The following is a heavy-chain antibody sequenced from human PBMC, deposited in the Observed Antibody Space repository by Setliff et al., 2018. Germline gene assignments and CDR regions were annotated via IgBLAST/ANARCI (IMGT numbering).Heavy chain of an antibody. V-gene: IGHV1-3*01. D-gene: IGHD2-2*02. CDR1: GCSFSTYA. J-gene: IGHJ4*02. CDR3: ARDREYCSRTSCYIDY. CDR2: INGGNGNT. Sequence: ASVKVSCKASGCSFSTYAMHWVRQAPGQRLEWMGWINGGNGNTKYSQRFQGRITITRDTSASTAYMEMSSLRSEDTAVYYCARDREYCSRTSCYIDYWGQGALVTV.